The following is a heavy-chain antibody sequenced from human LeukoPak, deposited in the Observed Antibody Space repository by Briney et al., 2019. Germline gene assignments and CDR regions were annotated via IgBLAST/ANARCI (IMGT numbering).Heavy chain of an antibody. Sequence: GGSLRLSCVASGFTSSNYAMNWVRQAPGKGLEWLSSIFNSGDASYYADSVKGRFTISRDNSKNTLFLQMNSLRPEDTAVYYCAKDRLRAENYWGQGTLVTVSS. D-gene: IGHD5-24*01. CDR2: IFNSGDAS. J-gene: IGHJ4*02. V-gene: IGHV3-23*01. CDR3: AKDRLRAENY. CDR1: GFTSSNYA.